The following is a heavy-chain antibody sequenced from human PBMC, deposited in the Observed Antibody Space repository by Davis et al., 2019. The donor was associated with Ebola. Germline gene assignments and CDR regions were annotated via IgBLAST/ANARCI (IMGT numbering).Heavy chain of an antibody. CDR2: IYPGDSDT. D-gene: IGHD3-16*02. CDR1: GYSFTSYW. V-gene: IGHV5-51*01. Sequence: KVSCKGSGYSFTSYWIGWVRQMPGKGLEWMGIIYPGDSDTRYSPSFQGQVTISADKSISTAYLQWSSLKASDTAMYYCARGGELSLWAFDYWGQGTLVTVSS. CDR3: ARGGELSLWAFDY. J-gene: IGHJ4*02.